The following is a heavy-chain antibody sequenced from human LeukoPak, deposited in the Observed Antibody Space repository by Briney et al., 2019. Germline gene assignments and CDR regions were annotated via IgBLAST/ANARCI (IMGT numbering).Heavy chain of an antibody. CDR3: AKDRRGYYFDY. CDR1: GFTFSSYS. Sequence: GGSLRLSCAASGFTFSSYSMQWVRQAPGKGLEWVAFIWFDGSNKYYADSVKGRFTVSRDNSRDTLYLQMNSLRAEDTAVYYCAKDRRGYYFDYWGQGTLVTVYS. V-gene: IGHV3-30*02. J-gene: IGHJ4*02. CDR2: IWFDGSNK. D-gene: IGHD1-14*01.